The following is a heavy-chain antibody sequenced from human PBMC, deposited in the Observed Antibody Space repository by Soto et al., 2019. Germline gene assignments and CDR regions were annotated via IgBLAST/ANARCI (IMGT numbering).Heavy chain of an antibody. D-gene: IGHD2-21*02. J-gene: IGHJ3*01. CDR3: ARGLSFRGDFDV. CDR1: GGSISISSW. CDR2: IYHAGSP. Sequence: SETLSLTCDVSGGSISISSWCTCVRQSPGKGLEWIGEIYHAGSPNYNPSFQSRVTILADKSKNHFSLRLTSVTAADTAIYYCARGLSFRGDFDVWGQGTTVTVSS. V-gene: IGHV4-4*02.